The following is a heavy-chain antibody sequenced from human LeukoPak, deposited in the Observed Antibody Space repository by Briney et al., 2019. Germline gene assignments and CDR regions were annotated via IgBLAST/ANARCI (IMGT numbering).Heavy chain of an antibody. D-gene: IGHD2-15*01. CDR3: AKDRIKTFCSGGSCYSIPFDY. CDR1: GYTFTSYY. V-gene: IGHV1-46*01. Sequence: ASVKVSCKASGYTFTSYYMHWVRQAPGQGLEWMGIINPSGGSTSYAQKFQGRATMTRDTSTSTVYMELSSLRSEDTAVYYCAKDRIKTFCSGGSCYSIPFDYWGQGTLVTVSS. CDR2: INPSGGST. J-gene: IGHJ4*02.